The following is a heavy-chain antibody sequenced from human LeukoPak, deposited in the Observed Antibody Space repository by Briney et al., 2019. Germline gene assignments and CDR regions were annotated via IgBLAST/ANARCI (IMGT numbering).Heavy chain of an antibody. CDR2: IDRGGST. Sequence: GGALRLSCAASGFTVSSSYMSWVRQAPGKGLEWVSIIDRGGSTSFAGSVKGRFPISRDNSKSTLYIRMNSLRGEDTAVYYCASRDRGYYYGMDVWGQGTTVTVSS. CDR3: ASRDRGYYYGMDV. J-gene: IGHJ6*02. V-gene: IGHV3-53*01. D-gene: IGHD5-24*01. CDR1: GFTVSSSY.